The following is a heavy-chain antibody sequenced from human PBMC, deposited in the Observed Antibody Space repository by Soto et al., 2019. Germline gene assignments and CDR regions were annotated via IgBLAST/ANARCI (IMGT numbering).Heavy chain of an antibody. D-gene: IGHD6-13*01. V-gene: IGHV1-69*01. Sequence: QVQLVQSGAEVKKPGSSVKVSCKASGGTFSSYAISWVRQAPGQGLEWMGGIIPIFGTTNYAQKFQGRVTITADESTSPAYMELSSLRSEDTAVYYCAACIAAAGIPAPDYYYGMDVWGQGTTVTVSS. CDR1: GGTFSSYA. CDR2: IIPIFGTT. J-gene: IGHJ6*02. CDR3: AACIAAAGIPAPDYYYGMDV.